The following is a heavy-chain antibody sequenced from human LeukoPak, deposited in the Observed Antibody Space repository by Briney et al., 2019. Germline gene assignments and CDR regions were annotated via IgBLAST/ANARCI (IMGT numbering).Heavy chain of an antibody. J-gene: IGHJ4*02. Sequence: SETLSLTCTVSGDSITAYYWSWIRQPPGMGLEWIGYIYYTGSTNYNPSLKNRVTISLDTSKNQLSLRLSSVTTADTAVYYCARDGSTTGWYSGDYWGQGILVTVSS. D-gene: IGHD6-19*01. CDR1: GDSITAYY. CDR2: IYYTGST. CDR3: ARDGSTTGWYSGDY. V-gene: IGHV4-59*01.